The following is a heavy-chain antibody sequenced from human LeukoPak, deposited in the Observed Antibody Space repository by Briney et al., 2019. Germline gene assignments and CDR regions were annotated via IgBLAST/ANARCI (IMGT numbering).Heavy chain of an antibody. CDR3: ARAKTYCTNGVCYTAIDY. Sequence: SETLSLTCTVSGGSIRSSDYYWGWIRLPPGKGLEWIGSIYYSGNTYYNSSLKSRVTISVDTSKNQFSLKLSSVTAADTAVYYCARAKTYCTNGVCYTAIDYWGQGTLVTVSS. CDR1: GGSIRSSDYY. V-gene: IGHV4-39*07. J-gene: IGHJ4*02. D-gene: IGHD2-8*01. CDR2: IYYSGNT.